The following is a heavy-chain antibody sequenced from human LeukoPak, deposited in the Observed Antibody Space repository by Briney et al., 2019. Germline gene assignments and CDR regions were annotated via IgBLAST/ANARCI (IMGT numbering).Heavy chain of an antibody. CDR2: INPDGNEK. CDR3: SGRDSSRSPRAY. J-gene: IGHJ4*02. Sequence: PGGSLRLSCAASGLTFTDFWMSWVRLAPGRGLEWLANINPDGNEKYYVDSVKGRFAMSRDNAKNEVYLEMNSLRAEDTGVYYCSGRDSSRSPRAYWGQGTLVSVSS. CDR1: GLTFTDFW. V-gene: IGHV3-7*01. D-gene: IGHD6-13*01.